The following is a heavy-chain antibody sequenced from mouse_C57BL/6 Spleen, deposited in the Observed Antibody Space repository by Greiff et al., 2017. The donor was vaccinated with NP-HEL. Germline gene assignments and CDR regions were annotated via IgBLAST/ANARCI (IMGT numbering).Heavy chain of an antibody. J-gene: IGHJ1*03. Sequence: EVQLVESGPGLVKPSQSLSLTCSVTGYSITSGYYWNWIRQFPGNKLEWMGYISYDGSNNYNPSLKNRISITRDTSKNQFFLKLNSVTTEDTATYYCAGTAYYYGSSPYWYFDVWGTGTTVTVSS. CDR2: ISYDGSN. D-gene: IGHD1-1*01. CDR3: AGTAYYYGSSPYWYFDV. CDR1: GYSITSGYY. V-gene: IGHV3-6*01.